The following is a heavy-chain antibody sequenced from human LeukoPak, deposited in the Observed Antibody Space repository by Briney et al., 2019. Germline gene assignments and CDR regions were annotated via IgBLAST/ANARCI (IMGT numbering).Heavy chain of an antibody. CDR2: INAGNGNT. J-gene: IGHJ6*04. V-gene: IGHV1-3*01. CDR1: GCTFTSYA. D-gene: IGHD3-9*01. CDR3: ARDDYDILTGYFRGMDV. Sequence: ASVKVSCKASGCTFTSYAMHWVRQAPGQRLEWMGWINAGNGNTKYSQKFQGRVTITRHTSASTAYMELSSLRSEDTAVYYRARDDYDILTGYFRGMDVWGKGSTVTVSS.